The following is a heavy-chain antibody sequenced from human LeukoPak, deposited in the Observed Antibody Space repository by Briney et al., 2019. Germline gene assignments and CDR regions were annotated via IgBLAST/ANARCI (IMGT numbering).Heavy chain of an antibody. Sequence: ESLKISCKGSGYSFTSYWIGWVRQMPGKGLEWMGIIYPGDSDTRYSPSFQGQVTISADKSIGTAYLQWSSLKASDTAMYYCARVPVVPAAISGYFDYWGQGTLVTVSS. D-gene: IGHD2-2*01. CDR2: IYPGDSDT. J-gene: IGHJ4*02. V-gene: IGHV5-51*01. CDR3: ARVPVVPAAISGYFDY. CDR1: GYSFTSYW.